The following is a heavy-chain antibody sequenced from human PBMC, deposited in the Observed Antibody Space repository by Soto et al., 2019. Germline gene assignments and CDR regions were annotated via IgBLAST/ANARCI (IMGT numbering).Heavy chain of an antibody. Sequence: SVKVSCKASGGTFSSYTISWVRQAPGQGLEWMGRIIPILGIANYAQKFQGRVTITADKSTSTAYMELSSLRSEDTAVYYCASTSYDFGSGYHNPYYYYMDVWGKGTTVTVSS. CDR3: ASTSYDFGSGYHNPYYYYMDV. CDR2: IIPILGIA. D-gene: IGHD3-3*01. J-gene: IGHJ6*03. V-gene: IGHV1-69*02. CDR1: GGTFSSYT.